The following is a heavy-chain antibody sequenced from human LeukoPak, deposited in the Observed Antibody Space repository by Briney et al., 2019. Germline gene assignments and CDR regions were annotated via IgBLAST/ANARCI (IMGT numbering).Heavy chain of an antibody. Sequence: GGSLRLSCAVSGITVSNYGMSWVRQAPGKGLEWVAGISGSGGSTHYADSVKGRFTISRDNPRIPLYLQMNSLRPEDTAVYFCAKRGVVIRVILVGFHKEAYYFDSWGQGALVTVSS. D-gene: IGHD3-22*01. V-gene: IGHV3-23*01. CDR3: AKRGVVIRVILVGFHKEAYYFDS. CDR1: GITVSNYG. J-gene: IGHJ4*02. CDR2: ISGSGGST.